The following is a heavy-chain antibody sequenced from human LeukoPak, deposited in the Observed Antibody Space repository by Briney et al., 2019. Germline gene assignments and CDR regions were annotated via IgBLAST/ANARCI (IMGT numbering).Heavy chain of an antibody. V-gene: IGHV4-38-2*01. CDR1: GYSISSGYY. CDR2: IYHSGST. J-gene: IGHJ4*02. Sequence: SETLSLTCAVSGYSISSGYYWGWIRQPPGKGLEWIGSIYHSGSTYYKPSLKSRVTISVDTSKNQFSLKLSSVTAADTAVYYCARHKGVVGAEAVYDYWGQGTLVTVSS. D-gene: IGHD1-26*01. CDR3: ARHKGVVGAEAVYDY.